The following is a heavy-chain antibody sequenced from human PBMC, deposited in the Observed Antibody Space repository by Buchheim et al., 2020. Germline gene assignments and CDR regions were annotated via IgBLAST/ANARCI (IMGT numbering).Heavy chain of an antibody. CDR3: TRGTSGSNFDY. CDR2: IKSDGSIT. Sequence: EVQLVESGGGLVQPGESLRLSCTASGFTFSSYWMHWVRHAPGEGLVWVSHIKSDGSITNYAGSVKGRFTISRDNAKNTLSLQMNSLRAEDTAVYYFTRGTSGSNFDYWGQGTL. CDR1: GFTFSSYW. V-gene: IGHV3-74*01. J-gene: IGHJ4*02. D-gene: IGHD2-8*01.